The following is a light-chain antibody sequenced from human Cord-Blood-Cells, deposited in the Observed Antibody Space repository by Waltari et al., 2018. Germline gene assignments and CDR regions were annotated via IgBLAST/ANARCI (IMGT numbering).Light chain of an antibody. CDR1: QGISNY. Sequence: DIQMPLSTSPLSASVADGITITCRASQGISNYLAWYQQKPGKVPKLLIYPASTLQSGVPSRFSGSGSGTDFTLTISSLQPEDVATYYCQKYNSAPWTFGQGTKVEIK. CDR2: PAS. J-gene: IGKJ1*01. V-gene: IGKV1-27*01. CDR3: QKYNSAPWT.